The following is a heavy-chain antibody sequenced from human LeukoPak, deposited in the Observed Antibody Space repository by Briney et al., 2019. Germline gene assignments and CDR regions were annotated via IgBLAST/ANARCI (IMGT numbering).Heavy chain of an antibody. J-gene: IGHJ6*03. Sequence: SETLSLTCTVSGYSISSGYYWGWIRQPPGKGLEWIGSIYYSGSTYYNPSLKSRVTISVDTSKNQFSLKLSSVTAADTAVYYCARHVHGDYVDYYYYYMDVWGKGTTVTISS. CDR1: GYSISSGYY. V-gene: IGHV4-38-2*02. CDR3: ARHVHGDYVDYYYYYMDV. CDR2: IYYSGST. D-gene: IGHD4-17*01.